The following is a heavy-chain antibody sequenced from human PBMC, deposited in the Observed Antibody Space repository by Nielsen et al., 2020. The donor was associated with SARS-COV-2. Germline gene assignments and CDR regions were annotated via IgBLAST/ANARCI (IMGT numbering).Heavy chain of an antibody. CDR2: IIPIFGTA. CDR3: AGGDDSCGWSAYYYGMDV. Sequence: SVKVSCKASGGTFSSYAISWVRQAPGQGLEWMGGIIPIFGTANYAQKFQGRVTITADKSTSTAYMELSSLGSEDTAVYYCAGGDDSCGWSAYYYGMDVWGQGTTVTVSS. CDR1: GGTFSSYA. J-gene: IGHJ6*02. V-gene: IGHV1-69*06. D-gene: IGHD6-19*01.